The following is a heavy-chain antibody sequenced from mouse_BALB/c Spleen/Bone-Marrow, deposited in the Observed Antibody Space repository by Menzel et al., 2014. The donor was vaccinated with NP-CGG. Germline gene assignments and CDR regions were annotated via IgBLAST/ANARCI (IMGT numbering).Heavy chain of an antibody. Sequence: VQLQQSGAELARPGASVKLSCKASGYTFTDYYINWVKQRTGQGLEWIGEIYPGSGNTYYNEKFKGKATLTADKSSSTAYIQLSSLTSEDSAVYFCAFYGSSYAWFAYWGQGTLVTVSA. CDR1: GYTFTDYY. V-gene: IGHV1-77*01. J-gene: IGHJ3*01. CDR3: AFYGSSYAWFAY. D-gene: IGHD1-1*01. CDR2: IYPGSGNT.